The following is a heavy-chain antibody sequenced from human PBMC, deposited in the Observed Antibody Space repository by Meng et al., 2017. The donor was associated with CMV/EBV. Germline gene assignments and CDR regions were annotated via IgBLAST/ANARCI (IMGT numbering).Heavy chain of an antibody. Sequence: LTLRSYGMIWVRQAPGKGLEWLSSITSTSAFIYYADSVKGRFTISRDNAKNSLYLQMNSLRAEDTAVYYCARDYVRTAMVTRYYFDYWGQGTLVTVSS. J-gene: IGHJ4*02. CDR1: LTLRSYG. V-gene: IGHV3-21*01. CDR2: ITSTSAFI. CDR3: ARDYVRTAMVTRYYFDY. D-gene: IGHD4-23*01.